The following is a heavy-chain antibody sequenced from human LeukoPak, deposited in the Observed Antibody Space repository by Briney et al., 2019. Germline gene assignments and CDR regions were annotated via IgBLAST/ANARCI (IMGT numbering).Heavy chain of an antibody. Sequence: PGGSLRLSCAASGFTFSSYEMTWVRQAPGKGLEWVSYISSSGSTIYYADSVKGRFTISRDNAKNSLYLQMNSLRAEDTAVYYCASTARIAVAGFDYWGQGTLVTVSS. J-gene: IGHJ4*02. V-gene: IGHV3-48*03. D-gene: IGHD6-19*01. CDR3: ASTARIAVAGFDY. CDR2: ISSSGSTI. CDR1: GFTFSSYE.